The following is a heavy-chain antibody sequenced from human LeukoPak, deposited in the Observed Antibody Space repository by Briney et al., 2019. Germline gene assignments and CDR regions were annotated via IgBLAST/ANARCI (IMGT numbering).Heavy chain of an antibody. CDR3: ARSRLLWFGEAIGFDY. CDR2: IDPSDSYT. D-gene: IGHD3-10*01. V-gene: IGHV5-10-1*01. Sequence: GASRHISCEGSGSHFTSYWLSGVRPLPGKGLEGMGRIDPSDSYTNYSPSFQGHVTISADKSISTAYLQWSSLKASDTAMYYCARSRLLWFGEAIGFDYWGQGTLVTVSS. CDR1: GSHFTSYW. J-gene: IGHJ4*02.